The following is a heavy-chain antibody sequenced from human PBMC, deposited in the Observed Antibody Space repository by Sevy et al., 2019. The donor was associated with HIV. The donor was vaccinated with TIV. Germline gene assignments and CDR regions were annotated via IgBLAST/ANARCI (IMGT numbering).Heavy chain of an antibody. J-gene: IGHJ6*03. CDR1: GGSISSYY. V-gene: IGHV4-59*01. D-gene: IGHD1-26*01. CDR3: ARCQPLVGARGYYYFYMDV. Sequence: SETLSLTCTVSGGSISSYYWSWIRQPPGKGLEWIGYIYYSGSTNYNPSLKSRVTISVDTSKNQFSLKLSSVTAADTAVYYCARCQPLVGARGYYYFYMDVWGKGTTVTVSS. CDR2: IYYSGST.